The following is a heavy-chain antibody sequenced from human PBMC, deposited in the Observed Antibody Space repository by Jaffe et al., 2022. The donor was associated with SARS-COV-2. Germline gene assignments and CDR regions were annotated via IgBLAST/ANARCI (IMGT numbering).Heavy chain of an antibody. J-gene: IGHJ4*02. CDR1: DLTFSRSAPEFTFSRSA. CDR3: ARDLGYFDSSAYCFDS. CDR2: ISYGGTKK. Sequence: QVQLVESGGGVVQPGRSLRLSCSASDLTFSRSAPEFTFSRSAMHWVRQAPGKGLEWVAVISYGGTKKYYADSVKGRFTISRDNSKNTLYLQMDSLRLEDSAVYYCARDLGYFDSSAYCFDSWGQGTLVTVSS. V-gene: IGHV3-30*04. D-gene: IGHD3-22*01.